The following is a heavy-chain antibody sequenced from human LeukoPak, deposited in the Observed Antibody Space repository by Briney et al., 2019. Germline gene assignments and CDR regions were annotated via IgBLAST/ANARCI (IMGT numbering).Heavy chain of an antibody. CDR2: INSDGSWT. Sequence: GGSLRPSCAASGFTFSSYAMSWVRQAPGKGLVWVSHINSDGSWTSYADSVKGRFTISKDNAKNTVYLQMNNLRAEDTAVYYCVSFYETYWGRGTLVTVSS. CDR1: GFTFSSYA. J-gene: IGHJ4*02. D-gene: IGHD2/OR15-2a*01. V-gene: IGHV3-74*01. CDR3: VSFYETY.